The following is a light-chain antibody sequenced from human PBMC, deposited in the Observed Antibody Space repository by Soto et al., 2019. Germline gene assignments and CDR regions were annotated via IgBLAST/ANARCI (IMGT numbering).Light chain of an antibody. CDR2: AAS. Sequence: ILMAQSPDTLSVSPGERATLSCRASQSVSSNLAWYQQKPGQAPRLLIYAASTRATDIPARFSGSGSGTEFTLVISSLQSEDCAVYYCQQYNNWPGTFGQGTKVDIK. CDR1: QSVSSN. J-gene: IGKJ1*01. CDR3: QQYNNWPGT. V-gene: IGKV3-15*01.